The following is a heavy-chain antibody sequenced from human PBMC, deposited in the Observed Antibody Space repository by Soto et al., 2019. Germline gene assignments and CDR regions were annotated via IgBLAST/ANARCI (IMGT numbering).Heavy chain of an antibody. CDR3: LSARFDY. CDR1: GGSFSGYY. D-gene: IGHD6-19*01. Sequence: SETLSLTCAVYGGSFSGYYWSWIRQPPGKGLEWIGEIYYTGNTNYNPSLQSRVTISIDTSKNQFSLELYSVTAADTAVYYCLSARFDYWGQGIQVTVSS. J-gene: IGHJ4*02. CDR2: IYYTGNT. V-gene: IGHV4-34*01.